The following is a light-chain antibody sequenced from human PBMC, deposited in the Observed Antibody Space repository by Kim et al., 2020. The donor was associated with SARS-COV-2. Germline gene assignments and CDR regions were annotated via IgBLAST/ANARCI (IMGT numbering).Light chain of an antibody. CDR3: QQLNTYPWT. CDR1: QGIDNY. J-gene: IGKJ1*01. V-gene: IGKV1-9*01. Sequence: ASVGDRVAVTCRASQGIDNYLAWYQQKPGKAPKLLIFAASTLQSGVPSRFSGSGSGTEFTLTVSSLQPEDFAIYYCQQLNTYPWTFGQGTKVDIK. CDR2: AAS.